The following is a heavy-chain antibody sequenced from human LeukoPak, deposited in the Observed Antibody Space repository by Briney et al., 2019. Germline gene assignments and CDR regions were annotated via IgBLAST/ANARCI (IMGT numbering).Heavy chain of an antibody. CDR1: GYTFTHYA. CDR2: ISAYNLNT. V-gene: IGHV1-18*01. Sequence: ASVKVSCKASGYTFTHYAITWVRQAPGQGLEWMGWISAYNLNTNYAQNLQGRVTMTVDTSTTTAYMELRSLTSDDTAVYYCARVGNGASWPWEWLDPWGQGTLVAVSS. CDR3: ARVGNGASWPWEWLDP. J-gene: IGHJ5*02. D-gene: IGHD2-2*01.